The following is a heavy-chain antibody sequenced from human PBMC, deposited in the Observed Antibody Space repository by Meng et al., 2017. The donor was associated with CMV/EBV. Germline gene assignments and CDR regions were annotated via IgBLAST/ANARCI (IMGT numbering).Heavy chain of an antibody. J-gene: IGHJ6*02. CDR1: GGTFSSYA. CDR2: IIPLFGTA. D-gene: IGHD6-13*01. CDR3: ARGRSSRSGGGYYYYGMDV. V-gene: IGHV1-69*05. Sequence: SVKVSCKASGGTFSSYAISWVRQAPGQGLEWMGGIIPLFGTANYAQKFQGRVTITTDGSTSTAYMELSSLRSEDTAVYYCARGRSSRSGGGYYYYGMDVWGQGTTVTVSS.